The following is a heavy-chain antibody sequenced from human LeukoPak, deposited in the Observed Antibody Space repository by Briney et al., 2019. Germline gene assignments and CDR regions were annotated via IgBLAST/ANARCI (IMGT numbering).Heavy chain of an antibody. Sequence: GRSLRLSCAASGFTFSSYGMPWVRQAPGKGLEWVADIWYDGSNKYYADSVKGRFTISRDNSKNTLYLQMNSLRAEDTAVYYCAKPGEPSNYFFDYWGQGALVTVSS. CDR3: AKPGEPSNYFFDY. V-gene: IGHV3-33*06. CDR1: GFTFSSYG. J-gene: IGHJ4*02. CDR2: IWYDGSNK. D-gene: IGHD2-21*01.